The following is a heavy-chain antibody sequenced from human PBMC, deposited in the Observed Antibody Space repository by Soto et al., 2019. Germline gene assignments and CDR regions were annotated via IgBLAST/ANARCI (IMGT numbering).Heavy chain of an antibody. CDR1: GFTFSTYA. D-gene: IGHD6-6*01. CDR3: AKRGGSSSPRGYFDN. V-gene: IGHV3-23*01. CDR2: ISGSGGST. J-gene: IGHJ4*02. Sequence: EVQLLESGGGLVQPGGSLRLSCAASGFTFSTYAMSWVRQAPGKGLEWVSAISGSGGSTYYADSVKGRFTIPRDNSKNALYLQMNSLRAEDTAVYYCAKRGGSSSPRGYFDNGGQGILVTVAS.